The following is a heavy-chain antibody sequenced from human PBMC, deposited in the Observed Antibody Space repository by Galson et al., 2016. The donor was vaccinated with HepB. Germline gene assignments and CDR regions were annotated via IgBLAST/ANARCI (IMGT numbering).Heavy chain of an antibody. CDR2: MYYSGST. CDR1: GVSVSNSSYY. J-gene: IGHJ4*02. CDR3: ARRPVREIRVHYFDH. D-gene: IGHD3-10*01. V-gene: IGHV4-39*01. Sequence: SETLSLTCTVTGVSVSNSSYYWAWIRQVPGKGLEWIGSMYYSGSTYSNLSLKSRLTISVDTSKNQFSLKLSSVTAADTAIYFCARRPVREIRVHYFDHWGQGTLLTVSS.